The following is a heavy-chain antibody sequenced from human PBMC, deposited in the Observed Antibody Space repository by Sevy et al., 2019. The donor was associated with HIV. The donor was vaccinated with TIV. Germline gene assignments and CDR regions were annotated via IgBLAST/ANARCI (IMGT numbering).Heavy chain of an antibody. V-gene: IGHV3-23*01. CDR3: HGDYDSSQLASYYYYGMDV. J-gene: IGHJ6*02. D-gene: IGHD3-22*01. CDR2: IRGSGGST. Sequence: GGSLRLSCAASGFMFSSYAMSWVRRAPGKGLEWVSTIRGSGGSTYYADSVKGRFTISRDNSKNTLYLQMNSLRAEDTAVYYCHGDYDSSQLASYYYYGMDVWGQGTTVTVSS. CDR1: GFMFSSYA.